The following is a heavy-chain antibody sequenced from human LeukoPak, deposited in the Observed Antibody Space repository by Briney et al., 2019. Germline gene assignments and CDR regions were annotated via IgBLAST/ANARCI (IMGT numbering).Heavy chain of an antibody. Sequence: GGSLRLSCAASGFTPSNCWKTWFRQAPVKGLEWVAVISSAVNIKYYADSVKGRFAISRDSSSKMVSLQMNSLGTEDTAVYYCVREGFYESGSLPTFYFDYWGQGTLVTVSS. J-gene: IGHJ4*02. CDR1: GFTPSNCW. CDR3: VREGFYESGSLPTFYFDY. D-gene: IGHD3-10*01. CDR2: ISSAVNIK. V-gene: IGHV3-30*09.